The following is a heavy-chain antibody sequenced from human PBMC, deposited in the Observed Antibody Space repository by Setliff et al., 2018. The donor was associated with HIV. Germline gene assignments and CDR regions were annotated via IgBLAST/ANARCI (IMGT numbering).Heavy chain of an antibody. V-gene: IGHV5-51*01. D-gene: IGHD3-10*01. CDR1: GYGFSNHW. CDR2: IYPQDSDT. Sequence: PGESLKISCTGSGYGFSNHWIGWVRQMPGRGPEWMGIIYPQDSDTRYSPSFEGHVTISADRSRNTAYLQWTALKASDTAMYYCARHTIDISLLVVQDPGPFDIWGLGTMVTVSS. J-gene: IGHJ3*02. CDR3: ARHTIDISLLVVQDPGPFDI.